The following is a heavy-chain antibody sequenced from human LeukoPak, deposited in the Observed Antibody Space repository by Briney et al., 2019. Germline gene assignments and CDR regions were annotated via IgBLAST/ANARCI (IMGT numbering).Heavy chain of an antibody. CDR2: ISYDGSNK. CDR3: ARDHFSPVTMVRGTFDY. Sequence: PGGSLRLSCAASGFTFSSYAMHWVRQAPGKGLEWVAVISYDGSNKYYADSVKGRFTISRDNSKNTLYLQMNSLRAEDTAVYYCARDHFSPVTMVRGTFDYWGQGPLVTVSS. V-gene: IGHV3-30-3*01. CDR1: GFTFSSYA. D-gene: IGHD3-10*01. J-gene: IGHJ4*02.